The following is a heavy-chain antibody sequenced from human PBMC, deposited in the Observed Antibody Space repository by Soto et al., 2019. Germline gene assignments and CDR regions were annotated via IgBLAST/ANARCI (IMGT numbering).Heavy chain of an antibody. CDR1: GGSISSYY. CDR3: ARVTKDPAAFDI. Sequence: PSETLSLTCTVSGGSISSYYWSWIRQPPGRGLEWIGYIYYSGSSNYNPSLKSRVTISVDTSKNQFSLKLSSVTAADTAVYYCARVTKDPAAFDIWGQGTVVTVSS. J-gene: IGHJ3*02. D-gene: IGHD2-2*01. V-gene: IGHV4-59*01. CDR2: IYYSGSS.